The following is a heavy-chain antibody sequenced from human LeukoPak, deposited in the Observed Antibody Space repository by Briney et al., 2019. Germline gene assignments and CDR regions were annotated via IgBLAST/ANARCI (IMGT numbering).Heavy chain of an antibody. J-gene: IGHJ4*02. CDR1: GYSFTSYW. Sequence: PGGSLRLSCKGSGYSFTSYWIGWVRQMPGKGLEWMGIIYPGDSETRYGPSSQGQVTISADKSINTAYLQWSGLKASDTAMYYCARLLYGVYSHYFDYWGQGTLVTVSS. CDR3: ARLLYGVYSHYFDY. V-gene: IGHV5-51*01. D-gene: IGHD4-17*01. CDR2: IYPGDSET.